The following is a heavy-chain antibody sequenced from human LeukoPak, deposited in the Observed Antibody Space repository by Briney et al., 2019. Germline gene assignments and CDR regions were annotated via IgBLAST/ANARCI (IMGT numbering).Heavy chain of an antibody. J-gene: IGHJ5*02. Sequence: PSETLSLTCSVSGDSISSSSFYWDWIRQPPGKGLEWIGSFYYSGSTYYNPSLKSRVTMSVDTSKTQFSLKLTSVTAADTAVYYCARRRYGSLVPWGQGTLVTV. V-gene: IGHV4-39*01. CDR3: ARRRYGSLVP. CDR2: FYYSGST. CDR1: GDSISSSSFY. D-gene: IGHD3-9*01.